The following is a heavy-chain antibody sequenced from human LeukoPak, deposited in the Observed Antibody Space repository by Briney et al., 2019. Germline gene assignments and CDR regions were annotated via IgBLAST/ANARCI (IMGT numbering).Heavy chain of an antibody. CDR3: ARDRGLNTYDN. D-gene: IGHD3-10*01. V-gene: IGHV3-7*01. CDR2: MNQDGSEK. Sequence: PGGSLRLSCAVSGFTFSRYWLGWVRQAPGKGLEWVANMNQDGSEKYYVESVKGRFIISRDNAKNSLYLQMNSLRVDDMAVYYCARDRGLNTYDNWGQGTRVTVSS. J-gene: IGHJ4*02. CDR1: GFTFSRYW.